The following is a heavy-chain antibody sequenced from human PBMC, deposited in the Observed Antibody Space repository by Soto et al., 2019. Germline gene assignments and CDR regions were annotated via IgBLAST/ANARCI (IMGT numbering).Heavy chain of an antibody. J-gene: IGHJ3*02. D-gene: IGHD6-6*01. V-gene: IGHV3-74*01. Sequence: EVQLVESGGGLAQPGGSLRLSCAASGFSFSNHWIHWVRQAPGQGLESITRISPDGSITDYAGSVRGRFTISRDNATDTLYRQMSSLRVEDTAVYYCARPRSKSSSGFDIWGQDTTVTVSS. CDR2: ISPDGSIT. CDR1: GFSFSNHW. CDR3: ARPRSKSSSGFDI.